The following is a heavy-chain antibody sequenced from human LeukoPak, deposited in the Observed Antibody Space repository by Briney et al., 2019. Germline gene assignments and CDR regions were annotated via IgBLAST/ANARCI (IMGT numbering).Heavy chain of an antibody. D-gene: IGHD3-3*01. CDR3: ARENYDFWSGSTGGYYFDY. J-gene: IGHJ4*02. CDR1: GFTFSSYE. CDR2: ISSSGSTI. V-gene: IGHV3-48*03. Sequence: GGSLRLSCAASGFTFSSYEMNWVRQAPGKGPEWVSYISSSGSTIYYADSVKGRFTISRDNAKNSLYVQMNSLRAEDTAVYYCARENYDFWSGSTGGYYFDYWGQGTLVTVSS.